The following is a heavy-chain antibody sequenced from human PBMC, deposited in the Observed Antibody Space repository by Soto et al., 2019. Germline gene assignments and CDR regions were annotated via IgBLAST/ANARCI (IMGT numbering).Heavy chain of an antibody. Sequence: QLQLQESGPGLVKPSETLSLTCTVSGGSIRSSSYYWGWIRQPPGKGLEWIGSIYYSGSTSYNPSLKSRVTTSVDTSKNQFSLKVSSVTAADTAVYYCARHEGGSITTRKFDYWGQGTLVTVSS. J-gene: IGHJ4*02. CDR1: GGSIRSSSYY. D-gene: IGHD3-3*01. CDR3: ARHEGGSITTRKFDY. CDR2: IYYSGST. V-gene: IGHV4-39*01.